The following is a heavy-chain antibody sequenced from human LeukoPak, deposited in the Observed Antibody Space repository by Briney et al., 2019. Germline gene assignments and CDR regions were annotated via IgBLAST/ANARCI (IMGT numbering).Heavy chain of an antibody. CDR2: IYYSGST. D-gene: IGHD1-1*01. V-gene: IGHV4-30-4*07. CDR3: GRVWKVAFDV. CDR1: GGSISSGCYS. Sequence: SETLSLTCAVSGGSISSGCYSWSWLRQPPGKGLEWIGYIYYSGSTYYNPSLKTRVTISVDTSQNQFALKVSSVTAADTAVYYCGRVWKVAFDVWGQGTMVTVSS. J-gene: IGHJ3*01.